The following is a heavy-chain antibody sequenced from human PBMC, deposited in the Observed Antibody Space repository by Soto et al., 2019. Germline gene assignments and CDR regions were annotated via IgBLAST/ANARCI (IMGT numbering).Heavy chain of an antibody. J-gene: IGHJ3*02. CDR2: ISGSGGST. CDR3: AKERLRSFDWLLYTNAFDI. Sequence: GGSLRLSCAASGFTFSSYAMSWVRQAPGKGLEWVSAISGSGGSTYYADSVKGRFTISRDNSKNTLYLQMNSLRAEDTAVYYCAKERLRSFDWLLYTNAFDIWGQGTMVTVSS. CDR1: GFTFSSYA. V-gene: IGHV3-23*01. D-gene: IGHD3-9*01.